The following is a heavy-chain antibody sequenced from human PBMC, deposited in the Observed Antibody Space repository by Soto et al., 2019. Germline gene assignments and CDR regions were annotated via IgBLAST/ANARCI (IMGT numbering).Heavy chain of an antibody. J-gene: IGHJ2*01. CDR3: ARRLWTDHYNSRYVDL. D-gene: IGHD3-22*01. CDR1: GFTFSSYA. Sequence: QVQLVESGGGVVQPVRSLRLSCAASGFTFSSYAMHWVRQAPGKGLEWVAVIPYAGSNKYYADSGKGRFTLCIDIYKNRQYRQMNSLRAEDTALYYCARRLWTDHYNSRYVDLWGRGGLDTGSS. CDR2: IPYAGSNK. V-gene: IGHV3-30-3*01.